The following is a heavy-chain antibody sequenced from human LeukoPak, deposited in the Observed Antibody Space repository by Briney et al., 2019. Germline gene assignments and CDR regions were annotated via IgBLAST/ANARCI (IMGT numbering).Heavy chain of an antibody. J-gene: IGHJ5*02. Sequence: PSETLSLTCTVSGGSISNYYWSWIRQPAGKGLEWIGRIYTSGSTNYNPSLKSRVTMSVDTSKNQFSLKLSSVTAADTAVYYCARVDCSSTSCYGIWFDPWGQGTLVTVSS. D-gene: IGHD2-2*01. CDR2: IYTSGST. CDR3: ARVDCSSTSCYGIWFDP. V-gene: IGHV4-4*07. CDR1: GGSISNYY.